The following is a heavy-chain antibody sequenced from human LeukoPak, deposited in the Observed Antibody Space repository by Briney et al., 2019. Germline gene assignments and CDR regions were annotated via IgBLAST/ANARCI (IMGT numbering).Heavy chain of an antibody. CDR1: GFTFSSYA. V-gene: IGHV3-21*01. CDR2: ISSSSSYI. J-gene: IGHJ4*02. D-gene: IGHD3-22*01. CDR3: ASEYYYDSSGYYYVSSYFDY. Sequence: GGSLRLSCAASGFTFSSYAMSWVRQAPGKGLEWVSSISSSSSYIYYADSVKGRFTISRDNAKNSLYLQMNSLRAEDTAMYYCASEYYYDSSGYYYVSSYFDYWGQGTLVTVSS.